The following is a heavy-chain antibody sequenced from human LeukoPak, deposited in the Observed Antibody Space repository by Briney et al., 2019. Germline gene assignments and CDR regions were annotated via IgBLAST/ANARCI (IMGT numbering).Heavy chain of an antibody. CDR3: SRDPTYYLRYGYFDY. Sequence: GGSLRLSCAASGFTFSSYSMNWVRQAPGKGLEWVSSISSSSSYIYYADSVKGRFTISRDNAKNSLYLQMNSLRAEDTAVYYCSRDPTYYLRYGYFDYWGQGALVTVSS. D-gene: IGHD1-26*01. V-gene: IGHV3-21*01. CDR1: GFTFSSYS. J-gene: IGHJ4*02. CDR2: ISSSSSYI.